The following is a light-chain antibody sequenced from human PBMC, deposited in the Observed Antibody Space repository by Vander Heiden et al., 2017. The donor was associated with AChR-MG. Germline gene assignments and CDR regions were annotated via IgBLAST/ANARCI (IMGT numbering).Light chain of an antibody. CDR1: GVSSARTY. Sequence: FMLTQRHSVSQSPLKTLTISCTRRGVSSARTYVQWYQQRPGSAPTTVIYDNYQRPSGVPDRFSGSNDGSSNSAAITMLGLRDEDEDDCVWHDDDRNKQVFGGGTKLTVL. J-gene: IGLJ3*02. CDR3: HDDDRNKQV. CDR2: DNY. V-gene: IGLV6-57*04.